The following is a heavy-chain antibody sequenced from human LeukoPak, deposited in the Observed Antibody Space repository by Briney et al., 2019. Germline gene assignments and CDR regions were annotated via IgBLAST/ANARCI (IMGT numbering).Heavy chain of an antibody. Sequence: PSETLSLTCTVSGGSISSSSYYWSWIRQPPGKGLEWIGEINHSASTNYNPSLKSRVTISVDTSKKQISLKLSSVTAADTAVYYCARGRRVIVVGVAARLGHNWFDPWGQGTLVTVSS. CDR3: ARGRRVIVVGVAARLGHNWFDP. CDR2: INHSAST. V-gene: IGHV4-39*07. CDR1: GGSISSSSYY. D-gene: IGHD2-15*01. J-gene: IGHJ5*02.